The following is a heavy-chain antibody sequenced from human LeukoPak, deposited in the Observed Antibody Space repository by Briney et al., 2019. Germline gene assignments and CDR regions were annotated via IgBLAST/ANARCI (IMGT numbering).Heavy chain of an antibody. CDR3: ARGYCSGGSCYPPDY. J-gene: IGHJ4*02. D-gene: IGHD2-15*01. CDR2: IYYSGST. Sequence: SETLSLTCIVSGGSISSYYWSWIRQPPGKGLEWIGYIYYSGSTNYNPSLKSRVTISVDTSKNQFSLKLSSVTAADTAVYYCARGYCSGGSCYPPDYWGQGTLVTVSS. CDR1: GGSISSYY. V-gene: IGHV4-59*01.